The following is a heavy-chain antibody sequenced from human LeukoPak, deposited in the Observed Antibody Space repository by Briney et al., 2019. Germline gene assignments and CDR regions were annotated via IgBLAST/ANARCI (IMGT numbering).Heavy chain of an antibody. Sequence: ASVKVSCKASGYTFTGYYMHWVRQAPGQGLEWMGWINPNSGGTNYAQKFQGRVTMTRDTSISTACMELSRLRSDDTAVYYCARGFRRLRLGELSLYGGWGQGTLVTVSS. J-gene: IGHJ4*02. CDR1: GYTFTGYY. D-gene: IGHD3-16*02. CDR2: INPNSGGT. V-gene: IGHV1-2*02. CDR3: ARGFRRLRLGELSLYGG.